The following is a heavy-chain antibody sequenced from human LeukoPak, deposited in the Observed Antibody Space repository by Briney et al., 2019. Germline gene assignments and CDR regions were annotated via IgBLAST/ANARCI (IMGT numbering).Heavy chain of an antibody. CDR3: ARESRRSSIAALSRAEYFQH. D-gene: IGHD6-6*01. CDR2: FDPEDGET. CDR1: GYTLTELS. Sequence: GASVKVSCKVSGYTLTELSMHWVRQTPGKGLEWMGGFDPEDGETIYAQKFQCRVTMTRDTSINTAYMELHSLRSEDTAVYYCARESRRSSIAALSRAEYFQHWGQGTLVTVSS. J-gene: IGHJ1*01. V-gene: IGHV1-24*01.